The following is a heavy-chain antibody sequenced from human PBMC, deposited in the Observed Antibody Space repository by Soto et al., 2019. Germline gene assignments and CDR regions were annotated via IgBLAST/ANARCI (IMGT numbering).Heavy chain of an antibody. CDR1: GGSVSSSKW. V-gene: IGHV4-4*02. CDR3: ARSSYSSSRNDTDG. CDR2: IYHSGST. J-gene: IGHJ4*02. Sequence: XTLSLACAVSGGSVSSSKWGSWVRQPPGKGLEWIGEIYHSGSTNYNPSLKSRVTISVDKSKNQFSLKLSSVTAADTAVYYCARSSYSSSRNDTDGWGQGTLGTVSS. D-gene: IGHD6-13*01.